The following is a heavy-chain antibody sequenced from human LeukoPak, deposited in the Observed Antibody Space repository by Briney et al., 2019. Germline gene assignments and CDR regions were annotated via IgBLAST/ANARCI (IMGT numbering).Heavy chain of an antibody. V-gene: IGHV3-33*01. CDR1: GFTFSSYG. CDR3: ARDSYSGGWFDY. CDR2: IWYDGSNK. Sequence: PGRSLRLSCAASGFTFSSYGMHWVRQAPGKGLEWVAVIWYDGSNKYYADSVKGRFTISRDNSKNTLYLQMNSLRAEDTAVYYCARDSYSGGWFDYWGQGTLVTVSS. D-gene: IGHD6-19*01. J-gene: IGHJ4*02.